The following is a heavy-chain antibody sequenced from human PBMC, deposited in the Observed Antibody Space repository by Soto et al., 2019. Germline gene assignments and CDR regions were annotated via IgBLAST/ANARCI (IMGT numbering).Heavy chain of an antibody. CDR3: TTGIYGDYVKDY. CDR1: GFTFSNAW. Sequence: EVQLVESGGGLVQPGGSLRLSCAASGFTFSNAWMSWVRQAPGKGLEWVGRIKSKTDGGTTDYAAPVKGRFTISRDDSKNTLYLQMNSLKTEDTAVYYCTTGIYGDYVKDYWGQGTLVTVSS. V-gene: IGHV3-15*01. CDR2: IKSKTDGGTT. D-gene: IGHD4-17*01. J-gene: IGHJ4*02.